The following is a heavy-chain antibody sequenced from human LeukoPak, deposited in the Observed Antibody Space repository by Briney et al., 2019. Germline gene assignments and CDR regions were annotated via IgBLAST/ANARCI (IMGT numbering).Heavy chain of an antibody. D-gene: IGHD2-2*01. J-gene: IGHJ5*02. CDR1: GFTFSSHA. Sequence: GGSLRLSCEASGFTFSSHAMSWVRQGPGKGLEWVSVISQSGDVTYYADSVKGRFTISRDNSKNTLYLQMNSLRAEDTAVYYCAKPLAPIVVVPAAIWFDPWGQGTLVTVSS. V-gene: IGHV3-23*01. CDR2: ISQSGDVT. CDR3: AKPLAPIVVVPAAIWFDP.